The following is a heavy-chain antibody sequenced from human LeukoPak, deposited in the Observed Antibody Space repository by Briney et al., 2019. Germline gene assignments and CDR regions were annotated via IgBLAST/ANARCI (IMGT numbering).Heavy chain of an antibody. CDR3: ARGPTFHYPMVRGVIPPSFDF. CDR2: INHSGST. Sequence: PSETLSLTCTVSGGSISSSSYYWGWIRQPPGKGLEWIGEINHSGSTNYNPSLKSRVTISVDTSKNQFSLKLSSVTAADTAVYYCARGPTFHYPMVRGVIPPSFDFWGQGTLVTVSS. J-gene: IGHJ4*02. V-gene: IGHV4-39*07. D-gene: IGHD3-10*01. CDR1: GGSISSSSYY.